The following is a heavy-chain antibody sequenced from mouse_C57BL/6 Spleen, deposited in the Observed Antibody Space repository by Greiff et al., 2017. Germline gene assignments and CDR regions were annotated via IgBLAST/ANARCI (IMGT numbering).Heavy chain of an antibody. CDR3: ASSGGNAYFDY. D-gene: IGHD2-1*01. V-gene: IGHV1-19*01. J-gene: IGHJ2*01. CDR1: GYTFTDYY. Sequence: VQLQQSGPVLVKPGASVKMSCKASGYTFTDYYMNWVKQSHGKSLEWIGVINPYNGGTSYNQKFKGKATLTVDKSSSTAYMELNSLTSEDSAVYYCASSGGNAYFDYWGQGTTLTVSS. CDR2: INPYNGGT.